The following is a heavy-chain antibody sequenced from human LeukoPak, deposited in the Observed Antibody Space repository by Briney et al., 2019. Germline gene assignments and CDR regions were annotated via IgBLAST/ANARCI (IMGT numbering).Heavy chain of an antibody. CDR2: ISSSSSNI. CDR1: RFTFSSYA. J-gene: IGHJ6*03. V-gene: IGHV3-21*01. Sequence: GGSLRLSCAASRFTFSSYAMRWVRQAPGKGLEWVSSISSSSSNISYADSVKGRFTISRDNATNSLYLQRKSLNAKDTADYYITRSTRRIFYDILTGSRLYYYYYMDVWGKGTTVTISS. D-gene: IGHD3-9*01. CDR3: TRSTRRIFYDILTGSRLYYYYYMDV.